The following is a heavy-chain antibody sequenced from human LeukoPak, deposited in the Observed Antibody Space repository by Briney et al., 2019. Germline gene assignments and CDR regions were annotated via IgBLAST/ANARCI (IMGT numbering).Heavy chain of an antibody. D-gene: IGHD1-14*01. J-gene: IGHJ4*02. CDR1: GGSISSYY. Sequence: SETLSLTCTVSGGSISSYYWSWIRQPPGKGLEWIGYIYYSGSTNYNPSLKSRVTISVDTSKNQFSLKLSSVTAADTAVYYCARQTGQEDYWGQGTLVTVSS. V-gene: IGHV4-59*08. CDR2: IYYSGST. CDR3: ARQTGQEDY.